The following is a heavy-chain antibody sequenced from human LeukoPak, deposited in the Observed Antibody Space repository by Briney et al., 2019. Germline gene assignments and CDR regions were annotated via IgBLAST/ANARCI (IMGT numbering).Heavy chain of an antibody. Sequence: GASMKVSCKASGYTFTDFYIHWVRQAPGQGLEWMGWIDPNSGDTKYVEKFQGRVTMTRDTSISTAYMDLSSLRSDDTAMYYCARDVGEYCSSVSCYASNYWGQGTLVTVSS. CDR1: GYTFTDFY. V-gene: IGHV1-2*02. CDR2: IDPNSGDT. J-gene: IGHJ4*02. CDR3: ARDVGEYCSSVSCYASNY. D-gene: IGHD2-2*01.